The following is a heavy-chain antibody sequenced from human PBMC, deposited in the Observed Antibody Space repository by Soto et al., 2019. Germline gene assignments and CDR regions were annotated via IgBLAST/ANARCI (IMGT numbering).Heavy chain of an antibody. Sequence: KPSETLSLTCTVSGGSISSGGYYWSWIRQHPGKGLEWIGYIYYSGSTYYNPSLKSRVTISVDTSKNQFSLKLSSVTAADTAVYYCARGGRFGIYGMDVWGQGTTVTVS. D-gene: IGHD3-10*01. V-gene: IGHV4-31*03. CDR3: ARGGRFGIYGMDV. CDR1: GGSISSGGYY. CDR2: IYYSGST. J-gene: IGHJ6*02.